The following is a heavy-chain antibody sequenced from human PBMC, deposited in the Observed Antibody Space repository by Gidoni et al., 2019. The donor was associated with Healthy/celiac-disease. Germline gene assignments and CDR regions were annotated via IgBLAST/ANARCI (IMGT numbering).Heavy chain of an antibody. V-gene: IGHV3-23*01. D-gene: IGHD2-15*01. CDR1: GFPFSSYA. Sequence: EVQLLVSGGGLVQPGGSLRLSCAASGFPFSSYAMSWVRQAPGKGLEWVSAISDSGGSTYYADSVKGRFTISRDNSKNTLYLQMNSLRAEDTAVYYCAKDLDVVVVAATSFDYWGQGTLVTVSS. CDR3: AKDLDVVVVAATSFDY. J-gene: IGHJ4*02. CDR2: ISDSGGST.